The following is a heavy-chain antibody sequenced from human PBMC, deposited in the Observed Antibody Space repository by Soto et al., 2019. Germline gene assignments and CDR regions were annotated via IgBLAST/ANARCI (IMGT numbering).Heavy chain of an antibody. CDR1: GFIFRSYG. J-gene: IGHJ4*02. V-gene: IGHV3-30*18. CDR3: AKQGIEVAGTDYFDY. CDR2: ISHDGSKA. D-gene: IGHD6-19*01. Sequence: PGGSLRLSCAASGFIFRSYGVHWVRQAPGKGLEWVAVISHDGSKAYYAAAVNGRLTISRDNAKNTVYLQMNSLRAEDTAVYYCAKQGIEVAGTDYFDYWGQGAQVTVS.